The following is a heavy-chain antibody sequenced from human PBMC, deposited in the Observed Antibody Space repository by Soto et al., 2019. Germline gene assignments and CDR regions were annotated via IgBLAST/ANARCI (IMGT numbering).Heavy chain of an antibody. D-gene: IGHD6-6*01. CDR3: ARVGEQLVPDY. CDR1: GGSISSYY. CDR2: IYYSGST. J-gene: IGHJ4*02. V-gene: IGHV4-59*08. Sequence: SETLSLTCTVSGGSISSYYWSWIRQPPGKGLEWIGYIYYSGSTNYNNSIKSRVTKSVDKSKNQFSLKLSSVTAAGTAVYYCARVGEQLVPDYWGQGTLVTVSS.